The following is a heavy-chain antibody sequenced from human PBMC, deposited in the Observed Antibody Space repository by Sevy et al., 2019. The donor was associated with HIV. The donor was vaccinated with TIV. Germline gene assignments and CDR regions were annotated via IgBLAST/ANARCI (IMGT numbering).Heavy chain of an antibody. V-gene: IGHV5-51*01. J-gene: IGHJ4*02. CDR2: IYPGDSDT. CDR1: GYSFTSYW. Sequence: GESLKISCKGSGYSFTSYWIGWVRQMPGKGLEWMGIIYPGDSDTRYSRSFQGQVTISADKSISTAYLQWGSLKASDTARYYCARLPAAAAAGPVGEFDYWGQGTLVTVSS. CDR3: ARLPAAAAAGPVGEFDY. D-gene: IGHD6-13*01.